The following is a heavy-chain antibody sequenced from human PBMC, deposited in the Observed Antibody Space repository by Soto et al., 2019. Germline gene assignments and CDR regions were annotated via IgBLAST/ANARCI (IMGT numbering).Heavy chain of an antibody. CDR3: AKGYDFWSGYFGGMDV. Sequence: DVQLVESGGGLVQPGRSLRLSCAASGFTFDDYAMHWVRQAPGKGLEWVSGISWNSGSIGYADSVKGRFTISRDNAKNPLYLQMNSLRAEDTALYYCAKGYDFWSGYFGGMDVWGKGTTVTVSS. J-gene: IGHJ6*03. CDR1: GFTFDDYA. CDR2: ISWNSGSI. V-gene: IGHV3-9*01. D-gene: IGHD3-3*01.